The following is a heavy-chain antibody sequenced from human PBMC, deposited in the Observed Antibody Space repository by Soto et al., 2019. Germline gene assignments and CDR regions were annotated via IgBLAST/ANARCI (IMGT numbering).Heavy chain of an antibody. CDR1: RGSFSSFG. CDR3: ATAGSRAINRGAYDI. V-gene: IGHV1-69*15. D-gene: IGHD1-26*01. Sequence: SVKCSCKASRGSFSSFGITWVRQAPGQGLEWMGRIIPNYCVPNYAQNFQGRVTFKVAASTNTAHMELSGLRFEDTAAYYCATAGSRAINRGAYDIWGQGTMVTVSS. CDR2: IIPNYCVP. J-gene: IGHJ3*02.